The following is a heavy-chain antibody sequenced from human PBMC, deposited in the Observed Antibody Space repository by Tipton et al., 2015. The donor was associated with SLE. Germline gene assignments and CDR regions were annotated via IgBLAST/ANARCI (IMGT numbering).Heavy chain of an antibody. CDR3: ARGKGGVIARPYYYGMDV. V-gene: IGHV4-30-4*08. J-gene: IGHJ6*02. CDR2: IYYSGST. Sequence: TLSLTCTVSGASIRRGDYYWSWIRHLPGKGLEWIGNIYYSGSTHYNPPLKSRVTMSVDTSKNQFSLKLSSVTAADTAVYYCARGKGGVIARPYYYGMDVWGQGTTVTVSS. CDR1: GASIRRGDYY. D-gene: IGHD2-21*01.